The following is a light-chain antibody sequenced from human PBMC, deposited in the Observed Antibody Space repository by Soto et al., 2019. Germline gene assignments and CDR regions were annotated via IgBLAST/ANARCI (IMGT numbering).Light chain of an antibody. CDR3: ATWDSSLSAGV. J-gene: IGLJ2*01. CDR2: DNN. Sequence: QSVLTQPPSVSAAPGQKVTFSCSGSSSNIGINYVCWYQKLPGTAPKLLIYDNNRRPSGIPDRFSGSKSGTSATLGITGLQTGDEADYYCATWDSSLSAGVFGGGTKVTVL. CDR1: SSNIGINY. V-gene: IGLV1-51*01.